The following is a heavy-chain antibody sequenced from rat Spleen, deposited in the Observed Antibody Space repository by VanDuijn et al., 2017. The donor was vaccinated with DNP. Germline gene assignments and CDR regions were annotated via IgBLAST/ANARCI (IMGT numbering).Heavy chain of an antibody. D-gene: IGHD1-4*01. Sequence: EVQLVESGGGLVQPGRSLKLSCAASGFTFSNCNMAWVRQAPKKGLEWVASINTDGGTTYYPDSVKGRFTISRDNAENTVYLQMNSLRSEDTATYFCAKGTGGFAHWGQGTLVTVSS. CDR3: AKGTGGFAH. J-gene: IGHJ3*01. V-gene: IGHV5-25*01. CDR2: INTDGGTT. CDR1: GFTFSNCN.